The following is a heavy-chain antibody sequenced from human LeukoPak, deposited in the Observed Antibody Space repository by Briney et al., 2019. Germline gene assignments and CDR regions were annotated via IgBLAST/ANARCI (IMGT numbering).Heavy chain of an antibody. J-gene: IGHJ4*02. CDR2: IYYSGST. V-gene: IGHV4-59*01. D-gene: IGHD3-10*01. CDR1: GGSISSYY. CDR3: ASEEGSGSLDY. Sequence: SETLSLTCTVSGGSISSYYWSWIRQPPPKGLEWIGYIYYSGSTNYNPSLKSRVTISVDTSKNQISLKLSSVTAADTAVYYCASEEGSGSLDYWGQGTLVTVSS.